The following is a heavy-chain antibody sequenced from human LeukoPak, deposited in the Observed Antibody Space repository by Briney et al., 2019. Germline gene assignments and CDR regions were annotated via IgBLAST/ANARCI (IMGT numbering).Heavy chain of an antibody. Sequence: PGGSLRLSCAASGFTFSSYGMHWVRQAPGKGLEWVAGISYDGSNKYYADSVKGRFTISRDNSKSTLYLQMNSLRAEDTAVYYCARGTYYDILTGYPNDAFDIWGQGTMVTVSS. J-gene: IGHJ3*02. CDR2: ISYDGSNK. CDR1: GFTFSSYG. D-gene: IGHD3-9*01. V-gene: IGHV3-30*03. CDR3: ARGTYYDILTGYPNDAFDI.